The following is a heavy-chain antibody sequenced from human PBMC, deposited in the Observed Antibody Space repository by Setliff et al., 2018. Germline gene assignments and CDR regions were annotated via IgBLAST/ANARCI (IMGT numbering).Heavy chain of an antibody. CDR3: ARGRSYYASGSFTKWFDY. V-gene: IGHV4-59*11. D-gene: IGHD3-10*01. CDR2: FFYSGDS. J-gene: IGHJ4*02. CDR1: GASINSHY. Sequence: PSETLSLTCTVSGASINSHYWSWIRQPPGKGLEWIGLFFYSGDSRYNPSLKSRVTMSVDASRNQFSLKLSSVTAADTAIYYCARGRSYYASGSFTKWFDYWGQGTLVTVSS.